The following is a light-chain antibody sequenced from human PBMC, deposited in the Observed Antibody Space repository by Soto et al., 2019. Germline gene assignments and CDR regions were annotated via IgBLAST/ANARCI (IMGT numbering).Light chain of an antibody. Sequence: EIVLTQSPATLSLSPGEIATLSFSASQSVSSYSAWYQQKPGQAPRLLIYDASNRATGIPARFSGSGSGTDFTLTISSLEPEDFAVYYCQQRSNWPPLTFGGGTKVDIK. V-gene: IGKV3-11*01. CDR1: QSVSSY. J-gene: IGKJ4*01. CDR2: DAS. CDR3: QQRSNWPPLT.